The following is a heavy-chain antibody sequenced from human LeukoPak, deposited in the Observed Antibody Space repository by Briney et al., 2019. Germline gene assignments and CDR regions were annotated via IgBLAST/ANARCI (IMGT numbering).Heavy chain of an antibody. CDR2: ISYDGSNK. Sequence: GGSLRLSCAASGFTFSSYGMHWVRQAPGKGLEWVAVISYDGSNKYYADSVKGRFTISRDNSKNTLYPQMNSLRAEDTAVYYCAKPLGIAPMTLDYWGQGTLVTVSS. J-gene: IGHJ4*02. CDR3: AKPLGIAPMTLDY. D-gene: IGHD2-21*01. V-gene: IGHV3-30*18. CDR1: GFTFSSYG.